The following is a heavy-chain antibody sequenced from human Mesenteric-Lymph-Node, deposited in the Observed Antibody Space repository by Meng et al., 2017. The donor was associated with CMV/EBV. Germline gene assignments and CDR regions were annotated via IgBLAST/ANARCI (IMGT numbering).Heavy chain of an antibody. D-gene: IGHD1-26*01. CDR3: TMVGAFGRGY. J-gene: IGHJ4*02. Sequence: CASSGFPFTNAWMSWVRQAPGKGLEWVGRIKSKTDGGTVDYAAPVKGRFIMSRDDSKNTLYLQMNSLKSEDTGMYYCTMVGAFGRGYWGQGALVTVSS. CDR2: IKSKTDGGTV. V-gene: IGHV3-15*01. CDR1: GFPFTNAW.